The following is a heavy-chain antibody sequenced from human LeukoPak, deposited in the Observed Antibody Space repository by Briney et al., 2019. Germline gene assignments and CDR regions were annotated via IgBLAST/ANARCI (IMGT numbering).Heavy chain of an antibody. J-gene: IGHJ5*02. CDR2: IFHSGST. Sequence: SETLSLTCAVSGGSISSSNWWSWVRPPPGKGLEWIGEIFHSGSTNYNPSLKSRVTISVDKSKNQFSLKLNSVTAADTAVYYCARGGNKWELDNWFDPWGQGTLVTVSS. CDR3: ARGGNKWELDNWFDP. V-gene: IGHV4-4*02. CDR1: GGSISSSNW. D-gene: IGHD1-26*01.